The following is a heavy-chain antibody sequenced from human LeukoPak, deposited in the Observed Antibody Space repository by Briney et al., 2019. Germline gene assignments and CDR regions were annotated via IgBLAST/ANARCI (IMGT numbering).Heavy chain of an antibody. CDR2: ISPLNGNT. D-gene: IGHD3-10*01. V-gene: IGHV1-18*01. J-gene: IGHJ4*02. CDR3: ARPLSFGVSPLGI. CDR1: GYTFTNFG. Sequence: ASVQVPCQTSGYTFTNFGINWVGLAPGQGLEWMGWISPLNGNTDNVQNLQGRVTITTDTSTSTAYMELRSLRTGDTAVYCCARPLSFGVSPLGIWGQGTPVIVSS.